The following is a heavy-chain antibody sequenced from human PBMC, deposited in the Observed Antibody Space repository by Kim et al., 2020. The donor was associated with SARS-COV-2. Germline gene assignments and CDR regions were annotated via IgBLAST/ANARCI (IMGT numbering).Heavy chain of an antibody. CDR1: GFTFSNHW. CDR3: ERMMSLDV. CDR2: IRQDGSEK. Sequence: GGSLRLSCVASGFTFSNHWMTWVRQAPGKGLEWVANIRQDGSEKYYVDSVKGRFTISRDNAKSSLYLQMNTLSADDPAVYYCERMMSLDVWGQVTTVTV. D-gene: IGHD3-16*01. V-gene: IGHV3-7*03. J-gene: IGHJ6*02.